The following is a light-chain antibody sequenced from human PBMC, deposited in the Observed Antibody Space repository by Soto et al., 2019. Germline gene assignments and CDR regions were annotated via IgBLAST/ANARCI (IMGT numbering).Light chain of an antibody. Sequence: HSPTTPSVSPGEKATLSFRASQSVSDNLAWYQQKPGQAPRLLIYGASTRATGIPARFSGSGSGTEFTLTISSLQSEDFAVYYCQQYNNWPLTFGGGTKVDIK. CDR1: QSVSDN. CDR2: GAS. J-gene: IGKJ4*01. CDR3: QQYNNWPLT. V-gene: IGKV3D-15*01.